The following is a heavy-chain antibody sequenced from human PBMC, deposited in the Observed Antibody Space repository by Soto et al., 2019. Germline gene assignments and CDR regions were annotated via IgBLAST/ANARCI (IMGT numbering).Heavy chain of an antibody. Sequence: SETLSLTCTVSGGSISGYYWSWIRQPPGKGLEWIGYIYNSGSTIYNPSFKSRVTISEDTSENQFSLKVRSVTASDTAVYFCARGLWYADRDYYMDVWGRGTTVTVSS. J-gene: IGHJ6*03. CDR1: GGSISGYY. V-gene: IGHV4-4*09. D-gene: IGHD3-10*01. CDR3: ARGLWYADRDYYMDV. CDR2: IYNSGST.